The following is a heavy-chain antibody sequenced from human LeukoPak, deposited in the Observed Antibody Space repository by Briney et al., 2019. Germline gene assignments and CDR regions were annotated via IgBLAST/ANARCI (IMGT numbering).Heavy chain of an antibody. D-gene: IGHD2-15*01. V-gene: IGHV3-23*01. Sequence: PGGSLRLSCAASGFTFSSYAKSWVRQAPGKGLEWVSAISGSGGSTYYADSVKGRFTISRDNSKNTLYLQMNSLRAEDTAVYYCAKMDRPARVVVVVAANTPSGWYFDLWGRGTLVTVSS. CDR2: ISGSGGST. CDR1: GFTFSSYA. J-gene: IGHJ2*01. CDR3: AKMDRPARVVVVVAANTPSGWYFDL.